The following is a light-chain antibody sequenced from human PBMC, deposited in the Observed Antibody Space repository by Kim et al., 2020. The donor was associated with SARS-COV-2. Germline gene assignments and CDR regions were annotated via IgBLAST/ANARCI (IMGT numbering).Light chain of an antibody. CDR2: EVG. CDR1: RSDVGGDKY. J-gene: IGLJ1*01. V-gene: IGLV2-14*01. CDR3: SSYIRGSTNYV. Sequence: SLTLAVPGTRSDVGGDKYVSWYQQHPGKAPKRVSYEVGNRPSGVSIRFSGSKSGNTASLTISGLQAEDEADYYCSSYIRGSTNYVFGTGTKVTVL.